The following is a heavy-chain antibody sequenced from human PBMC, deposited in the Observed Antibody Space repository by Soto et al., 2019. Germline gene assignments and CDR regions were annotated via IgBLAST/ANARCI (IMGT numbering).Heavy chain of an antibody. J-gene: IGHJ4*02. V-gene: IGHV3-7*03. CDR3: ARDRAYSRWDY. CDR2: MNEDGSER. Sequence: EVQLVESGGGLVQPGGSLRLSCAVSGFSFSSAWMTWIRQAPGKGLERVAIMNEDGSERYYVDSVKGRFTISRDNAKNALFLQMNSLRVEDTAVYFCARDRAYSRWDYWGQGSLVTVSS. D-gene: IGHD6-19*01. CDR1: GFSFSSAW.